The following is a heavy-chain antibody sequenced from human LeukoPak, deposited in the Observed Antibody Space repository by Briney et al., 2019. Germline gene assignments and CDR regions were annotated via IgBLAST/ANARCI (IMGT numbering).Heavy chain of an antibody. J-gene: IGHJ6*03. CDR2: INHSGST. V-gene: IGHV4-34*01. Sequence: SETLSLTCAVYGGSFSGYYWSWIRQPPGKGLEWIGEINHSGSTNYNPSLKSRVTIFVDSPKNKFSLKVSSVTAADTAVYYCARHIATRLASAYYYYMNVWGKGTTVTVSS. CDR1: GGSFSGYY. CDR3: ARHIATRLASAYYYYMNV. D-gene: IGHD6-6*01.